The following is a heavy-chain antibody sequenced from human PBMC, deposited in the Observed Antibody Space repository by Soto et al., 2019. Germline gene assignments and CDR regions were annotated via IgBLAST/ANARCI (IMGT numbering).Heavy chain of an antibody. J-gene: IGHJ5*02. Sequence: QVQLVQSGAEVKKPGSSVKVSCKASGGTFSSYAISWVRQAPGQGLEWMGGIIPIFGTANYAQKFQGRVTITADKSTSTDYMELSSLRSEDTAVYYCAREVGLPYTCIAAAATHWFEPWGQGNLVNVSS. CDR2: IIPIFGTA. D-gene: IGHD6-13*01. CDR3: AREVGLPYTCIAAAATHWFEP. V-gene: IGHV1-69*06. CDR1: GGTFSSYA.